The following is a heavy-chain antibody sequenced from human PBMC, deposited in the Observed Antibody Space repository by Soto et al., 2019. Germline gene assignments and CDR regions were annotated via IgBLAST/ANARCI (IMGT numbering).Heavy chain of an antibody. D-gene: IGHD6-19*01. Sequence: GGSLRLSCAASGFTFSSYWMSWVRQAPGKGLEWVANIKQDGSEKYYVDSVKGRFTISRDNAKNSLYLQMNSLRAEDTAVYYCASGYSSGWYAHYYYYYMDVWGKGTTVTVSS. J-gene: IGHJ6*03. CDR1: GFTFSSYW. CDR2: IKQDGSEK. CDR3: ASGYSSGWYAHYYYYYMDV. V-gene: IGHV3-7*01.